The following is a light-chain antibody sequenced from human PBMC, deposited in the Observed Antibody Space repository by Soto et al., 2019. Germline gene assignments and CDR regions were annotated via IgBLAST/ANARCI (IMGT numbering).Light chain of an antibody. V-gene: IGKV1-5*01. CDR3: LQYSSHSWT. Sequence: DIQMTQSPSTLSPSVGDRVTITCRASRSISDWLAWYQQTPGKAPKLLIFDAPSLKSGVPSRFSGSGSGTEFTLTFSGLQPDDVATYYCLQYSSHSWTFGPGTKVEIK. CDR1: RSISDW. CDR2: DAP. J-gene: IGKJ1*01.